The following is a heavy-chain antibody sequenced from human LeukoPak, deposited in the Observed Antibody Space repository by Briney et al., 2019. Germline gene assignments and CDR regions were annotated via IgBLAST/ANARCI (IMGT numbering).Heavy chain of an antibody. Sequence: GGSLRLSCAASGFTVSKNYISWVRQAPGKGLVWVSRINGDGSSTTYADSVKGRFTVSRDNAKNTLYLQMNSLRAEDTAVYYCARDVQAGPGYWGQGSLVTVSS. CDR1: GFTVSKNY. CDR2: INGDGSST. J-gene: IGHJ4*02. CDR3: ARDVQAGPGY. V-gene: IGHV3-74*01. D-gene: IGHD6-19*01.